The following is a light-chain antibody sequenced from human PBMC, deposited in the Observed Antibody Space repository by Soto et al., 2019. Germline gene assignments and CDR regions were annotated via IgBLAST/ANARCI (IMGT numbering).Light chain of an antibody. V-gene: IGLV2-14*03. CDR2: DVS. CDR3: RSFSSNTIYV. Sequence: QSALTQPASVSGSPGQSITISCSGTSSDIGGYNYVSWYQQHPGNAPKLMIYDVSNRPSGVSNRFSGSKSGNTASLTISGLQAEDEADYYCRSFSSNTIYVFGTGTKLTVL. CDR1: SSDIGGYNY. J-gene: IGLJ1*01.